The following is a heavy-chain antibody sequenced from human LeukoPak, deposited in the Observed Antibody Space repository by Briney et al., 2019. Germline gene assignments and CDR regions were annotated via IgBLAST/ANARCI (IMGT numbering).Heavy chain of an antibody. CDR2: IYYSGST. J-gene: IGHJ6*02. D-gene: IGHD1-7*01. CDR1: GGSISSYY. Sequence: PSETLSLTCTVSGGSISSYYWSWIRQPPGKGLEWIGYIYYSGSTNYNPSLKSRVTISVDTSKNQFSLKLSSVTAANTAVYYCARDNWNYGSSMDVWGQGTTVTVSS. CDR3: ARDNWNYGSSMDV. V-gene: IGHV4-59*01.